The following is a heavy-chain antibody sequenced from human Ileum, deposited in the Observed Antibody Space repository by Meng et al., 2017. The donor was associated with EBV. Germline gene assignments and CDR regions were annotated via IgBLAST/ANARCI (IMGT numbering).Heavy chain of an antibody. D-gene: IGHD3-9*01. CDR3: ARRGGYDILTPVGWFDP. CDR2: KYHSGST. CDR1: GGSISSSGNY. J-gene: IGHJ5*02. Sequence: QVDLQGSGPGLVRPSEPLSLTCAVSGGSISSSGNYWSWIRQPPGKGLEWIGYKYHSGSTYYNPSLKSRVTMSVDTSRNQFSLKLSSVTAADTAVYYCARRGGYDILTPVGWFDPWGQGTLVTASS. V-gene: IGHV4-30-4*01.